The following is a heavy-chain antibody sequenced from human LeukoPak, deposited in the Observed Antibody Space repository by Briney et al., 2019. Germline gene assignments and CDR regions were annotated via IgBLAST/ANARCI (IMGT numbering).Heavy chain of an antibody. D-gene: IGHD6-13*01. V-gene: IGHV3-66*01. CDR2: IYSGGST. CDR3: AAGTNYYYGMDV. CDR1: GFTVSSNC. J-gene: IGHJ6*02. Sequence: GGSLRLSCAASGFTVSSNCMSWVRQAPGKGLEWVSVIYSGGSTYYADSVKGRFTISRDNSKNTLNLQMNSLRAEDTAVYYGAAGTNYYYGMDVWGQGTTVTVSS.